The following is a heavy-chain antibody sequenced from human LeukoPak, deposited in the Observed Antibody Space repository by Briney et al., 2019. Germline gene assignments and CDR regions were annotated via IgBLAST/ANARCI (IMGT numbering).Heavy chain of an antibody. J-gene: IGHJ4*02. Sequence: PSETLSLTCTVSGYSISSGYYWGWIRQPPGKGLEWLASIYHSGTIYYNPSLKSRVTISVDTSKNQFSLKLTSVTAADTAVYYCARGLGRQQLVSPFDYWGQGTLSPSPQ. CDR2: IYHSGTI. CDR1: GYSISSGYY. D-gene: IGHD6-13*01. CDR3: ARGLGRQQLVSPFDY. V-gene: IGHV4-38-2*02.